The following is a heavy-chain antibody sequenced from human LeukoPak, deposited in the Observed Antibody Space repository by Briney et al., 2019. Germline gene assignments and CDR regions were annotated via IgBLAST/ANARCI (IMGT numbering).Heavy chain of an antibody. V-gene: IGHV4-4*02. CDR2: VHLNGST. D-gene: IGHD1-26*01. CDR3: TRESGAFSPFGF. Sequence: AGTLSLTCGVSGGSIITTNWWSWVRQPPGKGLDWIGEVHLNGSTNYNPSLESRVTMSIDKSKTQLSLKLSSVTAADTATYYCTRESGAFSPFGFWGQGTLVTVSS. CDR1: GGSIITTNW. J-gene: IGHJ4*02.